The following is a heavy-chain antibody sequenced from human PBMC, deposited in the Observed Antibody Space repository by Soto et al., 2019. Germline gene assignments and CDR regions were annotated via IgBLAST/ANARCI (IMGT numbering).Heavy chain of an antibody. Sequence: QVQLQESGPGLVKPSETLSLTCNVFGDSVSSAAKAWTWVRQPPGKGLEWIAYMYYIGRTEYNPSLGGRASMSIEASKNQFSLRLYSVTAADTAVYYCARDRPAMGADYWSRGTLVTVSS. CDR2: MYYIGRT. V-gene: IGHV4-61*08. CDR1: GDSVSSAAKA. J-gene: IGHJ4*02. D-gene: IGHD3-16*01. CDR3: ARDRPAMGADY.